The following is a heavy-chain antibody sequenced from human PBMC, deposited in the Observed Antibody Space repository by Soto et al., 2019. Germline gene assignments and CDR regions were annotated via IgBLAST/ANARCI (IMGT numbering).Heavy chain of an antibody. CDR1: GYSFTASH. J-gene: IGHJ5*02. Sequence: SVKVYCNTSGYSFTASHLHWVRQAPGQGLEWMGWIAPSSGGTKFARKFQGRLTMTRETSISTAYMELSSLGSDDTDVYFCATDLGSGRIPWGQGTLVTVPS. CDR2: IAPSSGGT. D-gene: IGHD6-25*01. V-gene: IGHV1-2*02. CDR3: ATDLGSGRIP.